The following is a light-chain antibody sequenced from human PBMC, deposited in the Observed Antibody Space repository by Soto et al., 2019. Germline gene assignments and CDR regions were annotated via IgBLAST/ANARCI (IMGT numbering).Light chain of an antibody. J-gene: IGKJ1*01. CDR3: QQYGSSPVWP. V-gene: IGKV3-20*01. CDR2: SAS. Sequence: EILLKQSPGTLSLSPGERATLSCRAIQSATSSYLAWYQQKPGQAPSPPIYSASSRAIGIPDRSSGSGSGTDFPLTISRLEPEDFAVYDCQQYGSSPVWPFGQGTKVDIK. CDR1: QSATSSY.